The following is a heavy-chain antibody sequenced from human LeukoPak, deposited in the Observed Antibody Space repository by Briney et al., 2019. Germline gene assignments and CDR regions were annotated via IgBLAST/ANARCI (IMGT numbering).Heavy chain of an antibody. CDR3: ARRSYSASFDP. Sequence: KSSETLSLTCAVYGGSFSGYYWGWIRQPPGKGLEHIGSVSYGGSTYYSPSLKSRVNIYIDISKNQFSLELRSVTAADTAVYYCARRSYSASFDPWGQRSLVTVSS. J-gene: IGHJ5*02. CDR1: GGSFSGYY. D-gene: IGHD2-21*01. V-gene: IGHV4-39*01. CDR2: VSYGGST.